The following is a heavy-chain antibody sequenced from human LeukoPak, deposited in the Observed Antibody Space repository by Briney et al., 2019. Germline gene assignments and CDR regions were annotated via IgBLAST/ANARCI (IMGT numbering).Heavy chain of an antibody. V-gene: IGHV4-59*12. Sequence: SETLSLTCTVSGGSISTNYLSWIRQPPGKGLEWLGYIYYSGSTKYNPSLQSRVTMSMDTSKNQFSLKLSSVTAADTAVYYCARGKIYGSVTWGQGTLVTVSS. CDR3: ARGKIYGSVT. CDR2: IYYSGST. J-gene: IGHJ5*02. CDR1: GGSISTNY. D-gene: IGHD3-10*01.